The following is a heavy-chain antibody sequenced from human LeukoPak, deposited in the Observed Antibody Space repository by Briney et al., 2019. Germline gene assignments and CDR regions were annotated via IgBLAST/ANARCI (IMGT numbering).Heavy chain of an antibody. CDR2: IYHSGST. CDR1: GGSISSGGYY. CDR3: ARDPTYYDFWSALGDY. V-gene: IGHV4-30-2*01. J-gene: IGHJ4*02. D-gene: IGHD3-3*01. Sequence: SETLSLTCTVSGGSISSGGYYWSWIRQPPGKGLEWIGYIYHSGSTYYNPSLKSRVTISVDRSKNQFSLKLSSVTAADTAVYYCARDPTYYDFWSALGDYWGQGTLVTVSS.